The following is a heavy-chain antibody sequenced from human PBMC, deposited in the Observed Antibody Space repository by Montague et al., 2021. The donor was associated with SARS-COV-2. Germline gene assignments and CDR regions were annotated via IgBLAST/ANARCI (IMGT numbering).Heavy chain of an antibody. CDR1: GGSISGFY. J-gene: IGHJ6*02. CDR3: AGLLRSCTNGVCRTYYYYALDV. D-gene: IGHD2-8*01. V-gene: IGHV4-59*01. Sequence: SETLSLTCTVAGGSISGFYWSWIRQRPGKGQEWNWDIYFSGSTKXXPSLGRRVAVSVDRDKSQVSLKLTSVTAAATAVYYCAGLLRSCTNGVCRTYYYYALDVWGQGTTVTVSS. CDR2: IYFSGST.